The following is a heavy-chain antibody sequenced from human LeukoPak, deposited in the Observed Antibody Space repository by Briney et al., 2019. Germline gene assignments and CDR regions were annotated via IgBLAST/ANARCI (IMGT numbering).Heavy chain of an antibody. CDR1: GFTFSDYY. CDR3: ARGSPANYYDSSGYNY. D-gene: IGHD3-22*01. CDR2: INHSGST. Sequence: GSLRLSCAASGFTFSDYYMSWIRQPPGKGLEWIGEINHSGSTNYNPSLKSRVTISVDTSKNQFSLKLSSVTAADTAVYYCARGSPANYYDSSGYNYWGQGTLVTVSS. V-gene: IGHV4-34*01. J-gene: IGHJ4*02.